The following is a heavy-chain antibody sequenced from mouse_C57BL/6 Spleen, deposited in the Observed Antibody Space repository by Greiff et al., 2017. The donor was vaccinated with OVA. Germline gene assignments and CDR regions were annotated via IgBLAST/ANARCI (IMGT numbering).Heavy chain of an antibody. CDR1: GFTFSSYG. CDR3: ARQGDYTSFDY. V-gene: IGHV5-6*01. Sequence: EVKLVESGGDLVKPGGSLKLSCAASGFTFSSYGMSWVRQTPDKRLEWVATISSGGSYTYYPDSVKGRFTISRDNAKNTLYLQMSSLKSEDTAMYYCARQGDYTSFDYWGQGTTLTVSS. D-gene: IGHD2-4*01. J-gene: IGHJ2*01. CDR2: ISSGGSYT.